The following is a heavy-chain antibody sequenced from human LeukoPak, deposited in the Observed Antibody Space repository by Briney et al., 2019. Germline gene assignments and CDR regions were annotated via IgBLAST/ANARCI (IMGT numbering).Heavy chain of an antibody. D-gene: IGHD6-13*01. J-gene: IGHJ6*03. CDR2: INPSGGST. V-gene: IGHV1-46*01. CDR1: GYTFTSYY. Sequence: ASVKVSCKASGYTFTSYYMHWVRQAPGQGLEWMGIINPSGGSTSYAQKFQGRVTMTRDTSTSTVYMELSSLRSEDTAVYYCASPNPRLYSRAGLGYYYYMDVWGKGTTVTVSS. CDR3: ASPNPRLYSRAGLGYYYYMDV.